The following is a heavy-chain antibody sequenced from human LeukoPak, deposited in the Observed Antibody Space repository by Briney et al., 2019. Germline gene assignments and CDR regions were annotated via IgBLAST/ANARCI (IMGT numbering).Heavy chain of an antibody. Sequence: GGSLRLSCAASGFTFSDDNMNWGRQAPGKGLEWVSYITNGGRNIHHPDSVKGRFTISRDNAKKTLYLQMNSLRAEDTAVYYCARSIGLTGGGVDVWGQGTTVTVSS. CDR3: ARSIGLTGGGVDV. V-gene: IGHV3-11*01. CDR1: GFTFSDDN. CDR2: ITNGGRNI. D-gene: IGHD3-9*01. J-gene: IGHJ6*02.